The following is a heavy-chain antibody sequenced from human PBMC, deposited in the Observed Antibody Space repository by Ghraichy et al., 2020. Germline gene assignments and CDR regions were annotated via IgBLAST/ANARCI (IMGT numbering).Heavy chain of an antibody. CDR1: GFTFSNYW. Sequence: GGSLRLSCAASGFTFSNYWMHWVRQAPGKGLVWVSRINSDGSSTSYADSVKGRFTISRDNAKNTLYLQMNSLRAEDTAVYYCARDSEPGYCSSTSCPSYGMDVWGQGTTVTVSS. J-gene: IGHJ6*02. D-gene: IGHD2-2*01. CDR3: ARDSEPGYCSSTSCPSYGMDV. V-gene: IGHV3-74*01. CDR2: INSDGSST.